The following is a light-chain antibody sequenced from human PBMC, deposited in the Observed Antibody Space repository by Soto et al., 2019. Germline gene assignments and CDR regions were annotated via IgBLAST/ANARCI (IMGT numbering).Light chain of an antibody. CDR2: DAS. J-gene: IGKJ4*01. Sequence: EIVLTQSPATLSLSPGERATLSCRASQSVSSYLAWYQQKSGQAPRLLIFDASNRATGIPARFSGSGSGTDFTLTICSLEPEDFAVYYCQQRSNWPPTFGGGTKVEIK. CDR3: QQRSNWPPT. V-gene: IGKV3-11*01. CDR1: QSVSSY.